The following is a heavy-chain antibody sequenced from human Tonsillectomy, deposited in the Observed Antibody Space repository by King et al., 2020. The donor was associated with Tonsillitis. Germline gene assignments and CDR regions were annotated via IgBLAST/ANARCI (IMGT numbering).Heavy chain of an antibody. V-gene: IGHV3-7*03. Sequence: RSCAASGFTFSTYWMPWVRQAPGKGVEWVANIKEDGSEKYYVDSVKGRFTISRDNAKNSVYLQMNSLRAEDTAVYYCARDGGNYYGSGTLFDHWGQGTLVTVSS. J-gene: IGHJ4*02. CDR1: GFTFSTYW. D-gene: IGHD3-10*01. CDR2: IKEDGSEK. CDR3: ARDGGNYYGSGTLFDH.